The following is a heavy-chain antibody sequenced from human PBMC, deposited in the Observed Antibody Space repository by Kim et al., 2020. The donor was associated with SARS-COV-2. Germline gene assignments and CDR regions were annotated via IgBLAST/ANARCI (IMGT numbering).Heavy chain of an antibody. CDR1: GGSFSGYY. V-gene: IGHV4-34*01. D-gene: IGHD3-10*01. CDR3: ARDLNYGSGKNYYYYGMDV. Sequence: SQTLSLTCAVYGGSFSGYYWSWIRQPPGKGLEWIGEINHSGSTNYNPSLKSRVTISVDTSKNQFSLKLSSVTAADTAVYYCARDLNYGSGKNYYYYGMDVWGQGTTVTVSS. CDR2: INHSGST. J-gene: IGHJ6*02.